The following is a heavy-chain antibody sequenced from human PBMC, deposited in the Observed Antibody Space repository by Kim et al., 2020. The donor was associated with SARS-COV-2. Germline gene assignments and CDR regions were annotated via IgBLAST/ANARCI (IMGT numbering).Heavy chain of an antibody. Sequence: GGSLRLSCAASGFTFSDYHMSWIRQAPGQGLEWASYISSSSSYRNYAVSVKGRFTISRDSAKNSLYLQMNSLRAEDTAVYYCARGYQWLTPPDSYFDSW. V-gene: IGHV3-11*05. CDR3: ARGYQWLTPPDSYFDS. CDR2: ISSSSSYR. CDR1: GFTFSDYH. J-gene: IGHJ4*01. D-gene: IGHD6-19*01.